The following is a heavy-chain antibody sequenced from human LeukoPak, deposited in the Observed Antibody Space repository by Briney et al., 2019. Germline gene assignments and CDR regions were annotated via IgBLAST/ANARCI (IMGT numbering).Heavy chain of an antibody. V-gene: IGHV3-48*03. CDR1: GFIFSSYE. Sequence: GGSLRLSCAASGFIFSSYEMNWVRQAPGKGLEWVSYISSSGSTIYYADSVKGRFTISRDNAKNSLYLQMNSLRAEDTAVYYCARDLVAARGYWGQGTLVTVSS. CDR2: ISSSGSTI. D-gene: IGHD6-6*01. J-gene: IGHJ4*02. CDR3: ARDLVAARGY.